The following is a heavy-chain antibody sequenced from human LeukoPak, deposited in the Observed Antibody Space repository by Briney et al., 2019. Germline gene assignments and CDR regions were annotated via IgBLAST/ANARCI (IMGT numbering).Heavy chain of an antibody. CDR2: IYTSGST. CDR1: GGSISSGSYY. J-gene: IGHJ4*02. CDR3: AREGEEMATIPFSFDY. D-gene: IGHD5-24*01. V-gene: IGHV4-61*02. Sequence: PSGTLSLTCTVSGGSISSGSYYWSWIRQPAGKGLEWIGRIYTSGSTNYNPSLKSRVTISVDTSKNQFSLKLSSVTAADTAVYYCAREGEEMATIPFSFDYWGQGTLVTVSS.